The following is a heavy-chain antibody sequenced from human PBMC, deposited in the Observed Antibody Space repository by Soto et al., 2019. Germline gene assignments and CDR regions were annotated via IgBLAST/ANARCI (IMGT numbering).Heavy chain of an antibody. D-gene: IGHD6-6*01. V-gene: IGHV4-34*01. CDR1: GGSFSGYY. Sequence: QVLLQQWGAGLLKSSETLSLTCAVYGGSFSGYYWTWIRQPPGKGLEWIGEINHSGNTNYNPSLKSRVILSLDTSKSQFALRVSSVHADATAVYYCERRTRSSFYYFYYMDVWGKGTPVTVS. J-gene: IGHJ6*03. CDR3: ERRTRSSFYYFYYMDV. CDR2: INHSGNT.